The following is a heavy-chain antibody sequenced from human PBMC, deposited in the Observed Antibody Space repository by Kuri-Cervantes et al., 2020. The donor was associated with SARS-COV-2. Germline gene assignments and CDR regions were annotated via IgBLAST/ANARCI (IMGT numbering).Heavy chain of an antibody. V-gene: IGHV4-59*01. Sequence: SETLSLTCTVSGGSISTYYWSWVRQPPGKGLEWIGYIYYSGSTTYNPSLKSRVTISVDTSKNQFSLELDSVTAADTAVYYCARSTPFRRLVVISQGGAFDIWGQGTMVTVSS. CDR2: IYYSGST. J-gene: IGHJ3*02. D-gene: IGHD3-22*01. CDR1: GGSISTYY. CDR3: ARSTPFRRLVVISQGGAFDI.